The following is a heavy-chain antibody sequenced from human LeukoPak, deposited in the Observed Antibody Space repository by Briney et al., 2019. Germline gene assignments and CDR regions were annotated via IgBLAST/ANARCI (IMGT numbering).Heavy chain of an antibody. D-gene: IGHD2-15*01. V-gene: IGHV3-15*01. J-gene: IGHJ4*02. CDR3: TTESGGGPRY. CDR2: IKSKTDEGTT. Sequence: GGSLRLSCAASGFTFSNAWMSWVRQSPGKGLQWVGRIKSKTDEGTTDYAAPVKGRFTISRDDSKNTLYLQMNSLKTEDTAVYYCTTESGGGPRYWGQGTLVTVSS. CDR1: GFTFSNAW.